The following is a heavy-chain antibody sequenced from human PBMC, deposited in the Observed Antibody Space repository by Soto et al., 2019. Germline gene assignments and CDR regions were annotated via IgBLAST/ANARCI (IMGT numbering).Heavy chain of an antibody. J-gene: IGHJ4*02. D-gene: IGHD3-9*01. CDR2: INPSGGST. Sequence: ASLKVSCNASAYTSTSYDMHWVLQAPGQGLEWMGIINPSGGSTSYAQKFQGRVTMTRDTSTSTVYMELSSLRSEDTAVYYCARDYDIFDYCGQGTLVTVPQ. CDR1: AYTSTSYD. V-gene: IGHV1-46*01. CDR3: ARDYDIFDY.